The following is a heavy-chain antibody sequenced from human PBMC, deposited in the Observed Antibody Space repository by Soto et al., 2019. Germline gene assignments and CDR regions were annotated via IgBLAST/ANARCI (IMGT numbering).Heavy chain of an antibody. J-gene: IGHJ5*02. CDR1: GGSISSYY. CDR3: ARLRNNWFDP. Sequence: LSLTCTVSGGSISSYYWSWIRQPAGKGLEWIGRVYTSGGANYNPSPKSRVTMSVDTSKNQFSLKLSSVTAADTAVYYCARLRNNWFDPWGQGTLVTVSS. V-gene: IGHV4-4*07. CDR2: VYTSGGA.